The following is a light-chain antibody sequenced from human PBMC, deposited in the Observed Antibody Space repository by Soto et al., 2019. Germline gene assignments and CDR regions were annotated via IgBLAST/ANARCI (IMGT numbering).Light chain of an antibody. V-gene: IGLV1-40*01. Sequence: QSVLTQPPSVSGAPGQRVTISCTGSSXXXXAGYDVHWYQQLPGTAPKLLIYGNSNRPSGVPDRFSGSKSGTSASLAITGLQAEXEADYYCQSYDSSLSGSYVFGTGTKVTVL. CDR2: GNS. CDR1: SXXXXAGYD. J-gene: IGLJ1*01. CDR3: QSYDSSLSGSYV.